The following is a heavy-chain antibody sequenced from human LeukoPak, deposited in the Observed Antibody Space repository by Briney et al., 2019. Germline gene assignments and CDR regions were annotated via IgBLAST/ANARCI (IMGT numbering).Heavy chain of an antibody. CDR2: ISGSGGST. V-gene: IGHV3-23*01. CDR1: GFTFSSYA. D-gene: IGHD3-9*01. Sequence: GGSLRLSCAASGFTFSSYAMSWVRQAPGKGLEWVSAISGSGGSTYYADSVKGRFTISRDNSKNTLYLQMNSPRAEDTAVYYCAKDVRSLRYFDWLAYFDYWGQGTLVTVSS. CDR3: AKDVRSLRYFDWLAYFDY. J-gene: IGHJ4*02.